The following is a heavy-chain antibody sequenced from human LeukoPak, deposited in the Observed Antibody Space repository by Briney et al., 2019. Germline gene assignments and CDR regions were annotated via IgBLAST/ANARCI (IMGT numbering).Heavy chain of an antibody. CDR3: ARLTGFSSTITAAFDI. D-gene: IGHD2-2*01. Sequence: GASVKVSCKASGYTFTGYYMHWVRQAPGQGLEWMGWINPNSGGTNYAQKFQGRVTMTRDTSISTAYMELSRLRSDDTAVYYCARLTGFSSTITAAFDIWGQGTMVTVSS. CDR1: GYTFTGYY. CDR2: INPNSGGT. V-gene: IGHV1-2*02. J-gene: IGHJ3*02.